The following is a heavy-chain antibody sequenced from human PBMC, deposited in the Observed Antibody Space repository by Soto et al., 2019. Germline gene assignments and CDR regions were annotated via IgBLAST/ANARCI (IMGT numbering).Heavy chain of an antibody. V-gene: IGHV2-5*02. Sequence: QITWKESGPTLVRPTQTLTLTCTLSGFSLSTSGVGVGWIRQPPGKALEWLTLIYWDDDKRYSPSLKNRLTITNDTSKNQVVLTMTNMDPVDTGTYYCAHSGQQPTSGWFDTWGKGTLFTVS. J-gene: IGHJ5*02. CDR2: IYWDDDK. D-gene: IGHD6-13*01. CDR1: GFSLSTSGVG. CDR3: AHSGQQPTSGWFDT.